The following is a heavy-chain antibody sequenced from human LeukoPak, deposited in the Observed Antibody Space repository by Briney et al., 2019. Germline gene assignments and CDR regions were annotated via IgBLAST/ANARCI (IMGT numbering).Heavy chain of an antibody. D-gene: IGHD1-26*01. CDR1: GYTFTSYY. V-gene: IGHV1-46*01. CDR2: INPSGGST. CDR3: ARDRVVGATGYYFDY. J-gene: IGHJ4*02. Sequence: ASVKVSCKASGYTFTSYYMHWVRQAPGQGLEWMGIINPSGGSTSYAQKFQGSVTMTRDMSTSTDYMELSSLRSVDTAVYYCARDRVVGATGYYFDYWGQGTLVTVSS.